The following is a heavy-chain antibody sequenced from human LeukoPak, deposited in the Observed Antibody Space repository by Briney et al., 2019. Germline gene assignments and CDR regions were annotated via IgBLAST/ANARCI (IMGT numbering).Heavy chain of an antibody. Sequence: GESLKISCKGSGYIFGSYWIAWVRQVPGKGLERMGIIYPGDSDTRYNPSFQGQVTISADKSFSVAYLQWNSLKASDSGMYYCARAHSSFWFNDSFFYGMHLWGQGTTVTVSS. CDR2: IYPGDSDT. V-gene: IGHV5-51*01. CDR1: GYIFGSYW. D-gene: IGHD6-13*01. CDR3: ARAHSSFWFNDSFFYGMHL. J-gene: IGHJ6*02.